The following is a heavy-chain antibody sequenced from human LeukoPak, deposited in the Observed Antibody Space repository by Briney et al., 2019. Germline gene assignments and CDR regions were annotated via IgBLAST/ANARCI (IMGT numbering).Heavy chain of an antibody. V-gene: IGHV1-69*05. Sequence: ASVKVSCKASGGTFSSYAISWVRQAPGQGLEWMGGIIPIFGTANYAQKFQGRVTITTDESTSTAYMELSSLRSEDTAVYYCARCPVMTRLTDILTGSFDYWGQGTLVTVSS. CDR2: IIPIFGTA. CDR1: GGTFSSYA. D-gene: IGHD3-9*01. CDR3: ARCPVMTRLTDILTGSFDY. J-gene: IGHJ4*02.